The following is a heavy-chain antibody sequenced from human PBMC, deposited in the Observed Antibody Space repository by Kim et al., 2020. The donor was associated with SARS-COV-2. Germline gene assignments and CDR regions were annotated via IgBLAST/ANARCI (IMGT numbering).Heavy chain of an antibody. D-gene: IGHD5-18*01. V-gene: IGHV4-34*01. CDR2: INHSGST. CDR1: GGSFSGYY. CDR3: ARGQTAYRIARYGMDV. Sequence: SETLSLTCAVYGGSFSGYYWSWIRQPPGKGLEWIGEINHSGSTNYNPSLKSRVTISVDTSKNQFSLKLSSVTAADTAVYYCARGQTAYRIARYGMDVWGQGTTVTVSS. J-gene: IGHJ6*02.